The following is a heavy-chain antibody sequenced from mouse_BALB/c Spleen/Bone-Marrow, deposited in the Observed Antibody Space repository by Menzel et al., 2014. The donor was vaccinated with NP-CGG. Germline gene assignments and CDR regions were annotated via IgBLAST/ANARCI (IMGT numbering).Heavy chain of an antibody. Sequence: EVKLMESGGGLVKSGGSLKLSCAASGLTFSNYGMSWVRQTPEKRLVWVATISGGGSYTFYSDSVKGRFTISRDNAKNNLYLQLSSLRSEDTALYYCARHAYYDQTEVSFVYWGQGTLVTVSA. CDR3: ARHAYYDQTEVSFVY. D-gene: IGHD2-4*01. CDR1: GLTFSNYG. CDR2: ISGGGSYT. J-gene: IGHJ3*01. V-gene: IGHV5-9-2*01.